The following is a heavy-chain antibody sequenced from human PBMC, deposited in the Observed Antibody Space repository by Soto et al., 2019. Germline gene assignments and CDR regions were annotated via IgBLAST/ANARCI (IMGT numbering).Heavy chain of an antibody. J-gene: IGHJ5*01. V-gene: IGHV5-51*01. Sequence: PGESLKISCRGSGFSFTSYWIGWVRQMPGKGLEWMGIISPIDSDTRYSPSFEGQVTISADNSISTAYLHWSSLKASDTGIYYCARQSYYDVLTGYLNWFDSWGRGTQVTVSS. CDR3: ARQSYYDVLTGYLNWFDS. D-gene: IGHD3-9*01. CDR1: GFSFTSYW. CDR2: ISPIDSDT.